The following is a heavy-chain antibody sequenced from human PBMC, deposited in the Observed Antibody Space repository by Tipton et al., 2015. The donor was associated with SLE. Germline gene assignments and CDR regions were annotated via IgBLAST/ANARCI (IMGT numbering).Heavy chain of an antibody. CDR3: ASFGRDGYRGWF. V-gene: IGHV3-48*01. CDR1: GFTFSSYS. CDR2: ISNDISTT. D-gene: IGHD5-24*01. Sequence: GSLRLSCAASGFTFSSYSMNWVRKAPGKGPEWISYISNDISTTYYADSVKGRFTISRDNAKNSVYLQMNSLRAEDTAMYYCASFGRDGYRGWFWGQGTQVTVSS. J-gene: IGHJ4*02.